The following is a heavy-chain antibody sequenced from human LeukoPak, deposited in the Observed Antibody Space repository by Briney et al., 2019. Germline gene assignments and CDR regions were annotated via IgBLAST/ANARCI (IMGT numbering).Heavy chain of an antibody. J-gene: IGHJ6*03. V-gene: IGHV4-4*07. CDR3: VRDWYCSGGICRSSMDV. D-gene: IGHD2-15*01. Sequence: SETLSLTCTVSGGSISSYYWSWIRQPAGKGLEWIGRISIGGNNEYNPSLKSRVTMSADTSKNQFSLRLTSVTAADTAFYYCVRDWYCSGGICRSSMDVWGKGTTVTVSS. CDR1: GGSISSYY. CDR2: ISIGGNN.